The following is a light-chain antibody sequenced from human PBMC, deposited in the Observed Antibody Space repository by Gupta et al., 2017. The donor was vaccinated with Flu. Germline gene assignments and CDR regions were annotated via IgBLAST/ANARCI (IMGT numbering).Light chain of an antibody. V-gene: IGKV3-20*01. Sequence: LSVSPGESATVSCRASQGITARYVAWYQQKPGQAPRLLIYDASNRATGIPDRFSGSGSGTDFTLTISRLEPEDFAVYYCQQEDSSPRTFGQGTKVEIK. CDR2: DAS. CDR1: QGITARY. J-gene: IGKJ1*01. CDR3: QQEDSSPRT.